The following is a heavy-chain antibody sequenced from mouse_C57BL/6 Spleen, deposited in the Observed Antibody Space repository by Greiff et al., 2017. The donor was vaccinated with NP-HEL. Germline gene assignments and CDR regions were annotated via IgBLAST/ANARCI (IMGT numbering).Heavy chain of an antibody. V-gene: IGHV1-52*01. J-gene: IGHJ4*01. D-gene: IGHD2-1*01. CDR2: IDPSDSET. CDR1: GYTFTSYW. Sequence: VQLQQPGAELVRPGSSVKLSCKASGYTFTSYWMHWVKQRPIQGLEWIGNIDPSDSETHYNQKFKDKATLTVDKSSSTAYMQLSSLTSEDSAVYYCARSDYGNYNAMDYWGQGTSVTVSS. CDR3: ARSDYGNYNAMDY.